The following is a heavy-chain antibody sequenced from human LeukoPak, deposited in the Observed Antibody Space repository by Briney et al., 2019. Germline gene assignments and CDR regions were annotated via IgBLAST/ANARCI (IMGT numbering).Heavy chain of an antibody. J-gene: IGHJ5*02. CDR3: ARIAVSTVGFDP. CDR1: GGSISSYY. V-gene: IGHV4-59*01. D-gene: IGHD2-15*01. CDR2: IYYTGST. Sequence: PSETLSLTCTVSGGSISSYYWSWIRQPPGKGLEWIGYIYYTGSTNYNPSLKSRITISVDTSKNQFSLKLNSLTAADTAVYYCARIAVSTVGFDPWGQGTLVTVSS.